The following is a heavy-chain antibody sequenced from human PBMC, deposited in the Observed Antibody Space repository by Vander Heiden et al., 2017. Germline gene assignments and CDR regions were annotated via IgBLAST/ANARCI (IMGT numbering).Heavy chain of an antibody. D-gene: IGHD5-12*01. CDR3: ATSSSGASYTGYNN. V-gene: IGHV4-59*01. Sequence: QLQESGPRLVKPSENLSLTCTVSADSISNYYWSWIRHSPGKGLEWIDFAYHSGSTNYNPSLKGRVTLSVDTSKNQFSLRLTSVTAADTAVYYCATSSSGASYTGYNNWGRGTQVIVSS. CDR1: ADSISNYY. J-gene: IGHJ4*02. CDR2: AYHSGST.